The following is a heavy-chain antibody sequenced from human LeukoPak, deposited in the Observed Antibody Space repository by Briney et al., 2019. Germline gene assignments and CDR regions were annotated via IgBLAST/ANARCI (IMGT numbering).Heavy chain of an antibody. Sequence: PSETLSLTCAVYGGSFSGYCWSWIRQPPGKGLEWIGEINHSGSTNYNPSLKSRVTISVDTSKNQFSLKLSSVTAADTAVYYCATSTVTTSLGYWGQGTLVTVSS. V-gene: IGHV4-34*01. CDR2: INHSGST. CDR3: ATSTVTTSLGY. D-gene: IGHD4-17*01. J-gene: IGHJ4*02. CDR1: GGSFSGYC.